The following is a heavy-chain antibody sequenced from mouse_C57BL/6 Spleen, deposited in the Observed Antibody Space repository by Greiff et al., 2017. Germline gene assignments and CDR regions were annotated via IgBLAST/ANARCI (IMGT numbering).Heavy chain of an antibody. J-gene: IGHJ2*01. D-gene: IGHD1-1*01. Sequence: VQLQQPGAELVKPGASVKLSCKASGYTFTSYWMHWVKRRPGQGLEWIGMIHPNSGSTNYNEKFKSKATLTVDKSSSTAYMQLSSLTSEDSAVYYCANYYGSSYFDYWGQGTTLTVSS. CDR3: ANYYGSSYFDY. CDR1: GYTFTSYW. CDR2: IHPNSGST. V-gene: IGHV1-64*01.